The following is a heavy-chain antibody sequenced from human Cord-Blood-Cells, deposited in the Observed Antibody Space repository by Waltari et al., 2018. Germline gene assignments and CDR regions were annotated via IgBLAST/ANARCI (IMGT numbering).Heavy chain of an antibody. D-gene: IGHD1-26*01. CDR2: SNPNSGGT. CDR1: GYTFTSYD. V-gene: IGHV1-2*02. Sequence: QVQLVQAGAEVKKPGPSVKFICMTSGYTFTSYDMHWVRQATGKGLEWAGWSNPNSGGTNYGQKFQGGVDRTRYRSISTAYMELSRLRCDDTAVYYCARGWSGSYVGDWYVDLWGRGTLLTVSP. J-gene: IGHJ2*01. CDR3: ARGWSGSYVGDWYVDL.